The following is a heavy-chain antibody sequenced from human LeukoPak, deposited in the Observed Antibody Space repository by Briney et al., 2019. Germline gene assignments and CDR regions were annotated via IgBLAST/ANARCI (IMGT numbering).Heavy chain of an antibody. D-gene: IGHD2-8*01. V-gene: IGHV4-59*01. CDR3: ARGVDV. CDR1: GGSICSYY. Sequence: PSETLSLTCTVSGGSICSYYWSWIRQPPGKGLEWIGYIYYSGSTNYNPSLKSRVTISVDTSKNQFSLKLSSVTAADTAVYYCARGVDVWGKGTTVTISS. CDR2: IYYSGST. J-gene: IGHJ6*04.